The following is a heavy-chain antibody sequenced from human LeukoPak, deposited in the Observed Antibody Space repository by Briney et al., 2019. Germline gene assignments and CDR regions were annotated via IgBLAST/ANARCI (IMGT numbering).Heavy chain of an antibody. D-gene: IGHD5-24*01. CDR3: ARAPHGYNSSPYYFDY. CDR2: ISASGGVT. J-gene: IGHJ4*02. V-gene: IGHV3-23*01. CDR1: GFTFSKYA. Sequence: PGGSLRLSCAASGFTFSKYAMSWVRQAPGKGLEWVSGISASGGVTYYADSVKGRLTISRDNSKNTLYLQMNSLRAEYTAVYFCARAPHGYNSSPYYFDYWGQGTLVTVSS.